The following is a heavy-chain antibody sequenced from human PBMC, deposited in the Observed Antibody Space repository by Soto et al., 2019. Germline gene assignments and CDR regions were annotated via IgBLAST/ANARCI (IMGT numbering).Heavy chain of an antibody. V-gene: IGHV1-18*01. J-gene: IGHJ6*02. CDR3: VREGEMPYYYYGLDV. CDR2: ISGYNGHT. CDR1: GYTFTTYG. Sequence: QVQLVQSGAEVRKPGASVKVSCKASGYTFTTYGISWVRQAPGQGLEWMGWISGYNGHTKYAQKFQGRVTMTTDTSTSTVYMYLRSLRSDDTAVYYCVREGEMPYYYYGLDVWGQGTTVTVSS. D-gene: IGHD3-16*01.